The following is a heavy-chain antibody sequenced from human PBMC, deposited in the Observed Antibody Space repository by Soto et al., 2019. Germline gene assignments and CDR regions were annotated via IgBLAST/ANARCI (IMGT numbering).Heavy chain of an antibody. J-gene: IGHJ4*02. D-gene: IGHD2-21*02. Sequence: GESLKISCAASGFTFSSYWMSWIRQAPGKGLQWAANIKQDGIEKYYGDSVKGRFTVSRDNAKNSLSLQMNSLRAEDTAVYYCARGDDFSFDHWGQGVLVTVSS. V-gene: IGHV3-7*03. CDR2: IKQDGIEK. CDR3: ARGDDFSFDH. CDR1: GFTFSSYW.